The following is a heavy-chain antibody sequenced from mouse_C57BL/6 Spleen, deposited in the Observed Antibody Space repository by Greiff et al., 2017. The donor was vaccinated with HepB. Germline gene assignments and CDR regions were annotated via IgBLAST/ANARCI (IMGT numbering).Heavy chain of an antibody. CDR1: GYAFSSSW. V-gene: IGHV1-82*01. CDR3: ARRGRDYDVLDY. Sequence: QVQLQQSGPELVKPGASVKISCKASGYAFSSSWMNWVKQRPGTGLEWIGRIYPGDGDTNYNGKFKGKATLTADKSSSTAYMQLSSLTSEDSAVYFCARRGRDYDVLDYWGQGTTLTVSS. J-gene: IGHJ2*01. D-gene: IGHD2-4*01. CDR2: IYPGDGDT.